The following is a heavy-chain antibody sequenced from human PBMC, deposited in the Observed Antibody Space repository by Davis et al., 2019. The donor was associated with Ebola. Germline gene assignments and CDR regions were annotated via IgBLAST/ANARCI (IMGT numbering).Heavy chain of an antibody. Sequence: GESLKISCAASGFNLSTYRMNWVRQAPGKGLEWVANIKQDGSEKYSVDSVRGRFTISRDNAKNSLYLQMNSLRAEDTAVYYCARQADYDFWSGTTFDYWGQGTLVTVSS. J-gene: IGHJ4*02. CDR1: GFNLSTYR. CDR3: ARQADYDFWSGTTFDY. CDR2: IKQDGSEK. D-gene: IGHD3-3*01. V-gene: IGHV3-7*01.